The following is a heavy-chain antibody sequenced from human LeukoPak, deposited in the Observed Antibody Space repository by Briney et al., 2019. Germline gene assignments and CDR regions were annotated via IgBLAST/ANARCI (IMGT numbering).Heavy chain of an antibody. J-gene: IGHJ4*02. CDR3: ATGSHGYFDY. V-gene: IGHV1-24*01. Sequence: ALVKVSCKVSGYTLTELSMHWVRQAPGKGLEWMGGFDPEDGETIYAQKFQGRVTMTEDTSTDTAYMELSSLRSEDTAVCYCATGSHGYFDYWGQGTLVTVSS. CDR1: GYTLTELS. CDR2: FDPEDGET.